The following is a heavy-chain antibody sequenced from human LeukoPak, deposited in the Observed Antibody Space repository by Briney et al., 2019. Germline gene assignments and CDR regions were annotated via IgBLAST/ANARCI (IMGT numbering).Heavy chain of an antibody. D-gene: IGHD2-8*01. CDR1: GFAFNSYW. Sequence: PGGSLRLSCAASGFAFNSYWMSWVRQTPGKGLEWVATMDGGGSATYYVDSVKGRFTITRDNAKSSLFLQMNSLRAEDTALYYCANEEWYRFDYWGQGTLVTVPS. J-gene: IGHJ4*02. CDR2: MDGGGSAT. V-gene: IGHV3-7*03. CDR3: ANEEWYRFDY.